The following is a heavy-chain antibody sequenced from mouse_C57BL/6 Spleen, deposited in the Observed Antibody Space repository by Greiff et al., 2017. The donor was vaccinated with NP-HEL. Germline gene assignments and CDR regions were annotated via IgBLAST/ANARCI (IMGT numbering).Heavy chain of an antibody. J-gene: IGHJ2*01. CDR2: ISSGGSYT. V-gene: IGHV5-6*01. Sequence: EVKLVESGGDLVKPGGSLKLSCAASGFTFSSYGMSWVRQTPDKRLEWVATISSGGSYTYYPDSVKGRFTISRDNAKNTLYLQMSSLKSEDTAMYYCARQGPARNYFDYWGQGTTLTVSS. CDR1: GFTFSSYG. D-gene: IGHD3-1*01. CDR3: ARQGPARNYFDY.